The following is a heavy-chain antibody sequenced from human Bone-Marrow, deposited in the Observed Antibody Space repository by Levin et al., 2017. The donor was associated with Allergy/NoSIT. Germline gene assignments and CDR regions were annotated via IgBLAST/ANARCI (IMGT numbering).Heavy chain of an antibody. V-gene: IGHV3-15*01. J-gene: IGHJ4*02. CDR2: IKSKTDGGTT. CDR3: TTDMMGATFDVG. D-gene: IGHD1-26*01. CDR1: GFTFSNAW. Sequence: ETLSLTCAASGFTFSNAWMSWVRQAPGKGLEWVGRIKSKTDGGTTDYAAPVKGRFTISRDDSKNTLYLQMNSLKTEDTAVYYCTTDMMGATFDVGWGQGTLVTVSS.